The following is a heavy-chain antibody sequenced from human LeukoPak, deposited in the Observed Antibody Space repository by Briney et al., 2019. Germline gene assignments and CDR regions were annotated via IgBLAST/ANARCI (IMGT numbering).Heavy chain of an antibody. CDR3: ARTSYYDTNPFDY. J-gene: IGHJ4*02. CDR2: IYYSGST. Sequence: SETLSLTCTVSGGSISSHYWSWIRQPPGKGLEWIGYIYYSGSTNYNPSLKSRVTISVDTSKNRSSLKLSSVTAADTAVYYCARTSYYDTNPFDYWGQGTLVTVSS. V-gene: IGHV4-59*11. CDR1: GGSISSHY. D-gene: IGHD3-22*01.